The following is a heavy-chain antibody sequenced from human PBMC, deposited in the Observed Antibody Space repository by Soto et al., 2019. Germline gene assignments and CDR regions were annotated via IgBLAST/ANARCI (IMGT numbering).Heavy chain of an antibody. V-gene: IGHV4-34*01. CDR2: INHSGST. J-gene: IGHJ4*02. CDR3: ARGLTTVTAVRYFDY. Sequence: QVQLQQWGAGLLKPSETLSLTCAVYGGSFSGYYWSWIRQPPGKGLEWIGEINHSGSTNYNPSLKSRVTTSVDTSKKQFSLKLSSVPAADTAGYYCARGLTTVTAVRYFDYWGQGTLVTVSS. D-gene: IGHD4-17*01. CDR1: GGSFSGYY.